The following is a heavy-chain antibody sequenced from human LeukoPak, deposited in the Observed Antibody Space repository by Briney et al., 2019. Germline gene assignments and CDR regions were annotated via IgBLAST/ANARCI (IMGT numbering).Heavy chain of an antibody. Sequence: GASVKVSCKASGYTFISYGISWVRQAPGQGLEWMGWISAYNGNTIYAQNLQGRVTMTTDTSTSTAYMELRSLRSDDTAVYYCARYYYDSSGYPYNYYYMDVWGKGTTVTVSS. D-gene: IGHD3-22*01. CDR1: GYTFISYG. CDR2: ISAYNGNT. CDR3: ARYYYDSSGYPYNYYYMDV. V-gene: IGHV1-18*01. J-gene: IGHJ6*03.